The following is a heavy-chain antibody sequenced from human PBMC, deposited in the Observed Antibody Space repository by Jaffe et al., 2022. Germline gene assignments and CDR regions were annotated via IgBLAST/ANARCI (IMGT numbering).Heavy chain of an antibody. V-gene: IGHV3-23*01. Sequence: EVQLLESGGDLLQPGGSLRLSCAASGFTFSTFPMSWVRQTPGKGLEWVSTIIADNTYYADSVKGRFTISRDNSKDTLYLQMNSLRAEDTALYYCARRQQYGSKWYFDYWGQGTLVTVSS. J-gene: IGHJ4*02. CDR2: IIADNT. D-gene: IGHD6-19*01. CDR3: ARRQQYGSKWYFDY. CDR1: GFTFSTFP.